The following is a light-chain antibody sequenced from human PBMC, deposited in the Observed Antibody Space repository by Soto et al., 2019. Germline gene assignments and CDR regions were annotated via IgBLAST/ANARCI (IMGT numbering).Light chain of an antibody. CDR1: SSNIGSGYD. J-gene: IGLJ2*01. V-gene: IGLV1-40*01. CDR3: QSYDSSLSGAI. CDR2: GDS. Sequence: QSVLTQPPSVSGAPGQRVTISCIGSSSNIGSGYDVHWYQQFPRTAPKLLISGDSNRPSGVPDRFSGSKSGTSASLAITGLQTEDEADYYCQSYDSSLSGAIFGGGTKLTVL.